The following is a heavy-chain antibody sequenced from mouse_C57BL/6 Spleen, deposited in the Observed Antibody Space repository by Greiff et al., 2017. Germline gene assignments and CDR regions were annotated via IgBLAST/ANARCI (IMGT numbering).Heavy chain of an antibody. CDR1: GFTFTDYY. D-gene: IGHD3-2*02. Sequence: EVKVEESGGGLVQPGGSLSLSCAASGFTFTDYYMSWVRQPPGKALEWLGFIRNKANGYTTEYSASVKGRFTISRDNSQSILYLQMNALRAEDSATYYCARPLDSSGYVRFAYWGQGTLVTVSA. V-gene: IGHV7-3*01. J-gene: IGHJ3*01. CDR2: IRNKANGYTT. CDR3: ARPLDSSGYVRFAY.